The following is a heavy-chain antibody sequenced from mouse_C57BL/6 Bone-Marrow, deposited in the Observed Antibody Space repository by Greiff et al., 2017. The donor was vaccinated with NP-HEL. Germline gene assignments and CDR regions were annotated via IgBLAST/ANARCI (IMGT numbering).Heavy chain of an antibody. CDR1: GFNIKDAY. J-gene: IGHJ3*01. Sequence: EVMLVESGAELVRPGASVKLSCTASGFNIKDAYMHWVKQRPEQGLEWIGWIDPENGDTEYASGFQGKATITADTSSNTAYLQLSSLTSEDTAVYYCTVTSFAYWGQGTLVTVSA. D-gene: IGHD2-1*01. CDR2: IDPENGDT. V-gene: IGHV14-4*01. CDR3: TVTSFAY.